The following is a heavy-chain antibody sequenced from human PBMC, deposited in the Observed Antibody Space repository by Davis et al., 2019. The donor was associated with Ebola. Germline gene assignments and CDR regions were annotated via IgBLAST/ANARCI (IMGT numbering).Heavy chain of an antibody. Sequence: GESLKISCKGSGYNFITYWIGWVRQMPGKGLEWMGIIYPGDSDTRYSPSFQGQITIPADKSISTAYLQWSSLKASDTAIYYCARRRYSTGWYQADYWGPGTMVTVSS. CDR2: IYPGDSDT. CDR3: ARRRYSTGWYQADY. CDR1: GYNFITYW. J-gene: IGHJ4*02. D-gene: IGHD6-19*01. V-gene: IGHV5-51*01.